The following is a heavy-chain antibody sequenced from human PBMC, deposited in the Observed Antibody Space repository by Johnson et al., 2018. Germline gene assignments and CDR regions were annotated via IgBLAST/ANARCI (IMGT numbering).Heavy chain of an antibody. CDR2: LRRDGSTS. J-gene: IGHJ3*01. V-gene: IGHV3-11*01. CDR1: GFLFSDYY. Sequence: QEQLVESGGGLVKPGGSLRLCCAASGFLFSDYYMSWIRQAPGKGLEWLSSLRRDGSTSCYADFVKGRFTISRDNTQNSLYLKMNSLSAEDPALYYCARETRRTFDAWGQGTMVTVSS. CDR3: ARETRRTFDA.